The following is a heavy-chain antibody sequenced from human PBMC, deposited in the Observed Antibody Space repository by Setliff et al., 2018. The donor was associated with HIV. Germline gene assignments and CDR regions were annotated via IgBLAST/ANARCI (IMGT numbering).Heavy chain of an antibody. CDR2: IYYSGST. J-gene: IGHJ5*02. Sequence: ETLSLTCTVSGGSISSYYWSWIRQPPGKGLEWIGYIYYSGSTNYNPSLKSRVTTSVDTSKNQFSLKLSSVTAADTAVYYCARGLGGWSVFDPWGQGTLVTVS. CDR1: GGSISSYY. V-gene: IGHV4-59*08. CDR3: ARGLGGWSVFDP.